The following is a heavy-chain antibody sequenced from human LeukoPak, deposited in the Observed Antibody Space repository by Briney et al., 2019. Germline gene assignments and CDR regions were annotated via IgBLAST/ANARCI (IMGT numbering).Heavy chain of an antibody. J-gene: IGHJ5*02. D-gene: IGHD6-13*01. Sequence: GGSLRLSCAASGFTFSSYSMNWVRQAPGKGLEWVSSISSSSSYIYYADSVKGRFTISRDNAKNSLYLRMNSLRAEDTAVYYCARAPTGYSSSRFDPWGQGTLVTVSS. CDR2: ISSSSSYI. V-gene: IGHV3-21*01. CDR1: GFTFSSYS. CDR3: ARAPTGYSSSRFDP.